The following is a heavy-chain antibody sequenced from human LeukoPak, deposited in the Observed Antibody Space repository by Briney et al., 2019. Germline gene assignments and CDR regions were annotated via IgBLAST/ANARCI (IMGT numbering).Heavy chain of an antibody. V-gene: IGHV3-74*03. CDR1: GFTFSTYW. Sequence: TGGSLRLSCAASGFTFSTYWMHWVRQAPGKGLVWVSRIRPEGTTTAYADSVKGRFTISRDNAKNTPFLQTNSLSAEDTAVYYCARDLDWILFDYWGQGTLVTVSS. J-gene: IGHJ4*02. CDR2: IRPEGTTT. D-gene: IGHD3-9*01. CDR3: ARDLDWILFDY.